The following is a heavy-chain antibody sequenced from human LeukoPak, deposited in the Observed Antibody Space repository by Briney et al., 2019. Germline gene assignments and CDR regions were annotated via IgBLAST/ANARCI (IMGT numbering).Heavy chain of an antibody. D-gene: IGHD3-22*01. CDR3: ARGRMYYYENSGAGPYWYFDL. CDR1: GGSISSGSYY. Sequence: TSETLSLTCTVSGGSISSGSYYWSCIRQPPGKGPECIGYIDYSGSTNSNPSLKSRVTISLDTSKNQFSLKLSSVTAADTAVYYCARGRMYYYENSGAGPYWYFDLWGRGTLVTVSS. J-gene: IGHJ2*01. V-gene: IGHV4-61*01. CDR2: IDYSGST.